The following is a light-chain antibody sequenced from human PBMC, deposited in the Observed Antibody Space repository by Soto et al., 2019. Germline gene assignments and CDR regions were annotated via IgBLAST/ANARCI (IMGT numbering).Light chain of an antibody. V-gene: IGLV3-21*02. CDR2: DDS. Sequence: SYELTQPPSVSVAPGQTARITSGGNNIGSKSVHWYQQKPGQAPVLVVYDDSDRPSGIPERFSGANSGNTATLTISRVEAGDEADYYCQVWDSSSDHLYVFGTGTKLTVL. CDR3: QVWDSSSDHLYV. CDR1: NIGSKS. J-gene: IGLJ1*01.